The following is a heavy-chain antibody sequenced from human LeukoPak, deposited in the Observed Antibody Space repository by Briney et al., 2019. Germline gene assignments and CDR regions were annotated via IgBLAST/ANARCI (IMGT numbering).Heavy chain of an antibody. CDR1: GYTFTSYG. CDR2: ISAYNGNT. Sequence: GASVKVSCKASGYTFTSYGISWVRQAPGQGLEWMGWISAYNGNTNYAQKLQGRVTMTTDTSTSTAYMELRSLRSDDTAVYYCATDRRGYSYGSFRYWGQGTLVTVSS. J-gene: IGHJ4*02. V-gene: IGHV1-18*01. CDR3: ATDRRGYSYGSFRY. D-gene: IGHD5-18*01.